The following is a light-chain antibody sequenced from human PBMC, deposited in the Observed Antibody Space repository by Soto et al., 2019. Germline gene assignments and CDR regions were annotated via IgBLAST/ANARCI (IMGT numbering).Light chain of an antibody. CDR3: QQYGGSPRT. CDR1: QSINNNY. CDR2: GAS. J-gene: IGKJ1*01. Sequence: EIVLTQSPGTLSLSPGERATLSCRAVQSINNNYLAWYQQKRGQAPRLLIYGASSRATGIPDRFSGSGSGTDFTRTISRLEPDDFAVYYCQQYGGSPRTFGQGTKVEIK. V-gene: IGKV3-20*01.